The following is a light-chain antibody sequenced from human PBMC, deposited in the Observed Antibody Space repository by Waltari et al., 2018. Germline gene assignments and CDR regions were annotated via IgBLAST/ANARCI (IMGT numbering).Light chain of an antibody. CDR2: AAS. J-gene: IGKJ1*01. CDR3: QNHERLPAT. V-gene: IGKV3-20*01. CDR1: QNIGTY. Sequence: LTQSPGTLSLSPGERATLSCRASQNIGTYLVRYQPKPGPPPRLLMYAASRRATGVPDRFSGSGSGTDFSLTISRLEPEDFAVYYCQNHERLPATFGQGTRVEIK.